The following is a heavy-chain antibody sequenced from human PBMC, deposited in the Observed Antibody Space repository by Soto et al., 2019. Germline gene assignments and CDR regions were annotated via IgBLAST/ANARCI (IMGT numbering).Heavy chain of an antibody. D-gene: IGHD2-2*01. Sequence: GESLKISCKGSGYSFTSYWIGWVRQMPGKGLEWMGIIYPGDSDTRYSPSFQGQVTISADKSISTAYLQWSSLKASDTAMYYCARHTHVVVPAAIFDYWGQGTLVTVSS. CDR2: IYPGDSDT. CDR3: ARHTHVVVPAAIFDY. CDR1: GYSFTSYW. J-gene: IGHJ4*02. V-gene: IGHV5-51*01.